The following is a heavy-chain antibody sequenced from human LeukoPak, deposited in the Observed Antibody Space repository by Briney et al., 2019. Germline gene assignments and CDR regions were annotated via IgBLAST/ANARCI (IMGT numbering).Heavy chain of an antibody. D-gene: IGHD1-26*01. J-gene: IGHJ4*02. CDR1: GFTFSSYG. CDR2: IRYDGSNK. V-gene: IGHV3-30*02. CDR3: AKAKTLRRSYLDDY. Sequence: GESLKISCAASGFTFSSYGMHWVRQAPGKGLEWVAFIRYDGSNKYYADSVKGRFTISRDNSKNTLYLQMNSLRAEDTAVYYCAKAKTLRRSYLDDYWGQGTLVTVSS.